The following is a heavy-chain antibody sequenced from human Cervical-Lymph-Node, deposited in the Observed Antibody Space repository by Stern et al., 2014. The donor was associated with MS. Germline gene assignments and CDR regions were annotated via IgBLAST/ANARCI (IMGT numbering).Heavy chain of an antibody. D-gene: IGHD6-6*01. J-gene: IGHJ4*02. CDR2: SKPRTQSYTT. V-gene: IGHV3-72*01. Sequence: EVQLVESGGGLVQPGGSLRLSCAASGFIFSDHYIDWARQAPGMGLEWVGRSKPRTQSYTTEYAASVKGRFTISRDHSKKSLNLQMDSLKIEDTAMYYCCVWMSGRPSWGQGTLVTVSS. CDR3: CVWMSGRPS. CDR1: GFIFSDHY.